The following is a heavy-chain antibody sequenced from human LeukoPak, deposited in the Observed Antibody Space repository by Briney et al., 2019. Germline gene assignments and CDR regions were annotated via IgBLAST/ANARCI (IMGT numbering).Heavy chain of an antibody. V-gene: IGHV3-33*01. Sequence: GESLKISCAASGFTFSSYGMHWVRQAPGKGLEWVAVIWYDGSNKYYADSVKGRFTISRDNSKNTLYLQMNSLRAEDMAVYYCARDHGIQWLVPYFQHWGQGTLVTVSS. D-gene: IGHD6-19*01. CDR2: IWYDGSNK. CDR1: GFTFSSYG. J-gene: IGHJ1*01. CDR3: ARDHGIQWLVPYFQH.